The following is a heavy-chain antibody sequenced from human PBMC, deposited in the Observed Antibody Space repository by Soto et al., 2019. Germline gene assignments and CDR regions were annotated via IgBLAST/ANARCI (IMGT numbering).Heavy chain of an antibody. J-gene: IGHJ6*02. V-gene: IGHV3-30-3*01. CDR3: ARVVVIHHRDYFYGLDV. CDR2: ISYDGSNK. D-gene: IGHD3-22*01. Sequence: GGSLRLSCAASGFTFSSYAMHWVRQAPGKGLEWVAVISYDGSNKYYADSVKGRFTISRDNSKNTLYLQMNSLRAEGTAVYYWARVVVIHHRDYFYGLDVWGQGTKVTVSS. CDR1: GFTFSSYA.